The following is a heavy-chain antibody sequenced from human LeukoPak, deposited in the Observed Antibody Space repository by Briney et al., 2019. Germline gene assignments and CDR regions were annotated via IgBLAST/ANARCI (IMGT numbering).Heavy chain of an antibody. D-gene: IGHD3-10*01. Sequence: GGSLRLSYAASGFTFSNYAMHWVRQAPGKGLEWVSLISSGGTYEYYADSVKGRFTISRDNSKNTLYLQLNSLRAEDTAVYYCARDSTYYYDSGSSGPHYFDNWGQGTLVTVSS. CDR1: GFTFSNYA. CDR2: ISSGGTYE. J-gene: IGHJ4*02. V-gene: IGHV3-30*01. CDR3: ARDSTYYYDSGSSGPHYFDN.